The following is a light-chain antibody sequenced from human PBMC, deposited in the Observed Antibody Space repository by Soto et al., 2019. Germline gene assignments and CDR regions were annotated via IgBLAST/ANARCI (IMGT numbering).Light chain of an antibody. CDR1: QSVLYNPNNKNS. Sequence: DIVLTQTPDSLAVSLGERATINCKSSQSVLYNPNNKNSLTWYQQKPGQPAKLLIYWASIRESGVPDRFSGRGYGTDLTVTISGLQCEDVAVYDCQQYSRIHPRVGEGTKVETK. J-gene: IGKJ1*01. V-gene: IGKV4-1*01. CDR3: QQYSRIHPR. CDR2: WAS.